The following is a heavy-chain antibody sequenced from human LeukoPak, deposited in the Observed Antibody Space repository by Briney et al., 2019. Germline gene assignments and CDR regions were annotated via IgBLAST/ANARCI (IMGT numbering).Heavy chain of an antibody. J-gene: IGHJ4*02. CDR3: ARRLKNSNGWTFDY. CDR2: IYPVDSDT. CDR1: GYRFTIYW. D-gene: IGHD6-19*01. Sequence: GEPLKISCKGSGYRFTIYWIGWVRPMPGKGLEWMGIIYPVDSDTRYSPSFQGQVTISADRSINTAYQQWSSLKASDTAIYYCARRLKNSNGWTFDYWGQGTLVTVSS. V-gene: IGHV5-51*01.